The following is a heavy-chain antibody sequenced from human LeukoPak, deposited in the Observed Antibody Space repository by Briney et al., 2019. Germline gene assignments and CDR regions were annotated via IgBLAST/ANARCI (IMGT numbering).Heavy chain of an antibody. J-gene: IGHJ4*02. D-gene: IGHD2-21*01. Sequence: SETLSLTCNVSGYSISSGYFWGWVRQAPGQGLEWIGSIYQRATVHYNPSLKSRVTISLDTSKNHFSLNLRSMQASDTAVYYCARAFCVGECFVLHIFFDSWGQGTLVTVSS. V-gene: IGHV4-38-2*02. CDR3: ARAFCVGECFVLHIFFDS. CDR1: GYSISSGYF. CDR2: IYQRATV.